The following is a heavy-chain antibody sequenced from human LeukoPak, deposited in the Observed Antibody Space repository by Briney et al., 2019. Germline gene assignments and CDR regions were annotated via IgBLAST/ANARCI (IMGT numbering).Heavy chain of an antibody. Sequence: PSETLSLTCTVSGGSISSCGYYWSWIRQHPGKGLEWIGYIYYSGSTYYNPSLKSRVTISVDTSKNQFSLKLSSVTAADTAVYYCARSATSWDYFDYWGQGTLVTVSS. CDR1: GGSISSCGYY. CDR2: IYYSGST. J-gene: IGHJ4*02. CDR3: ARSATSWDYFDY. D-gene: IGHD2-15*01. V-gene: IGHV4-31*03.